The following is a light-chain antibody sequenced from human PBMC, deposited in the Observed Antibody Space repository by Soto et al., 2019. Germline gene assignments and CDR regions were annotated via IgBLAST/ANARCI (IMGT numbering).Light chain of an antibody. CDR1: QSLLHSNGYNY. V-gene: IGKV2-28*01. Sequence: DIVMTQSPLSLPVTPGEPASISCRSSQSLLHSNGYNYLDWYLQKPGQSPQLLISLGSNRASGVPDRFSGSGSGTDCTLTISRVEAEDVGVYYCMQALQSPWTFGQGTKVEIK. J-gene: IGKJ1*01. CDR3: MQALQSPWT. CDR2: LGS.